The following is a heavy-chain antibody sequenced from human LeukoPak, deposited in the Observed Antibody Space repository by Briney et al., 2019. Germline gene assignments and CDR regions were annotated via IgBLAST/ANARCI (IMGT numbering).Heavy chain of an antibody. J-gene: IGHJ4*02. CDR3: ARELPFDY. Sequence: GGSLRLSCAASGFTFSNYWMHWVRQAPGKGLVWASRIKSDGSRTDYADSVKGRFTISRDNAKNTLYLQMNSLRAEDTAVYYCARELPFDYWGQGTLVTVSS. V-gene: IGHV3-74*01. CDR1: GFTFSNYW. CDR2: IKSDGSRT.